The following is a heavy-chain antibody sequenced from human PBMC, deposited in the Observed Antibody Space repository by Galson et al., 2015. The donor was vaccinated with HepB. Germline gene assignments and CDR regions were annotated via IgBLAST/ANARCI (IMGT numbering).Heavy chain of an antibody. Sequence: SLRLSCAASGFTFSDHYMDWVRQAPGKGLEWVGRTRNKANSYTTEYAASVKGRFTISRDDSKNSLYLQMNSLKTEDTAVYYCARVTYYGSGGGDYWGQGTLVTVSS. D-gene: IGHD3-10*01. CDR1: GFTFSDHY. J-gene: IGHJ4*02. V-gene: IGHV3-72*01. CDR2: TRNKANSYTT. CDR3: ARVTYYGSGGGDY.